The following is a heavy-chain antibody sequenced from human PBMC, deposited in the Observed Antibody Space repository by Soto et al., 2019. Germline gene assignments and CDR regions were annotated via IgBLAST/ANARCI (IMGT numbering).Heavy chain of an antibody. CDR2: IYYSGST. V-gene: IGHV4-31*03. J-gene: IGHJ5*02. Sequence: QVQLQESGPGLVKPSQTLSLTCTVSGGSISSGGYYWSWIRQHPGKGLEWIGYIYYSGSTYYNPSLKSRVTISVDTSKNQFSLKLSSVTDADTAVYYCATSKYQLPSFDPWGQGTLVTVSS. CDR1: GGSISSGGYY. D-gene: IGHD2-2*01. CDR3: ATSKYQLPSFDP.